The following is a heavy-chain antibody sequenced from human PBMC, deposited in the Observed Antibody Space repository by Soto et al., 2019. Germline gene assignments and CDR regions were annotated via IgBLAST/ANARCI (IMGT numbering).Heavy chain of an antibody. CDR3: VRYHGALVYFDY. V-gene: IGHV4-30-4*01. Sequence: QVQLQESGPGLVKPSQTLSLTCSVSGGSINNGDYYWSWIRQPPEKGLEWIGYIYYSGSTYYNPSLKSRVTISIDTSMNQFSLNLNSVTAADTAVYFCVRYHGALVYFDYWGQGSLVTVSS. D-gene: IGHD4-17*01. CDR1: GGSINNGDYY. J-gene: IGHJ4*02. CDR2: IYYSGST.